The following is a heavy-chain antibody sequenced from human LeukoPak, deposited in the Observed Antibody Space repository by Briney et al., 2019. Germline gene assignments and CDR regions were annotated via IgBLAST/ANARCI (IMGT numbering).Heavy chain of an antibody. J-gene: IGHJ4*02. CDR2: IYYSGST. Sequence: SETLSLTCTVSGGSISSSSYYWGWIRQPPGKGLEWIGSIYYSGSTYYNPSLKGRATISVDTSKNQFSLKLSSVTAADTAVFYCAGLTASLFDYWGQGRLVTVSS. CDR1: GGSISSSSYY. CDR3: AGLTASLFDY. V-gene: IGHV4-39*07.